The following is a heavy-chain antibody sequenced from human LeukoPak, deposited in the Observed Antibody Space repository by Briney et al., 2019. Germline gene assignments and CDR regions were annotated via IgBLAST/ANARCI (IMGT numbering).Heavy chain of an antibody. J-gene: IGHJ6*02. Sequence: GGSLRLSCAASGFTFSSYAMSWVRQAPGKGLEWVSAISGSGGSTYYADSVKGRFTISRDNSKNTLYLQMDSLRAEDTAVYYCANILRXXXGMDVWGQGTTVTVSS. CDR1: GFTFSSYA. V-gene: IGHV3-23*01. CDR2: ISGSGGST. CDR3: ANILRXXXGMDV.